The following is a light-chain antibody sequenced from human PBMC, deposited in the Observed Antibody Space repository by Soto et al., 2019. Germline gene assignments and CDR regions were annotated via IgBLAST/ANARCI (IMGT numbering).Light chain of an antibody. CDR2: AAS. CDR3: QQLHSYPLT. Sequence: DIQLTQSPSFLSASVGDRVTITCRASQGISSYLAWYQQEPEKAPKLLIYAASTLQSGVPSRFSGGGSGTEFTLTISSLQPEDFATYYCQQLHSYPLTFGGGTKVEIK. J-gene: IGKJ4*01. CDR1: QGISSY. V-gene: IGKV1-9*01.